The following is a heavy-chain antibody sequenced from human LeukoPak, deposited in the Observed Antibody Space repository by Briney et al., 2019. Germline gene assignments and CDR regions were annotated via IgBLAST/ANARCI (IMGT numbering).Heavy chain of an antibody. D-gene: IGHD6-13*01. V-gene: IGHV4-4*07. Sequence: SETLSLTCTVSGGSISSYYWSWIRQPAGKGLEWIGRIYTSGSTNYNPSLKSRVTMSVDTSKNQFSLKLSSVTAADTAVYYCARVDIAAAGIGDNWFDPWGQGTLVTVSS. J-gene: IGHJ5*02. CDR1: GGSISSYY. CDR3: ARVDIAAAGIGDNWFDP. CDR2: IYTSGST.